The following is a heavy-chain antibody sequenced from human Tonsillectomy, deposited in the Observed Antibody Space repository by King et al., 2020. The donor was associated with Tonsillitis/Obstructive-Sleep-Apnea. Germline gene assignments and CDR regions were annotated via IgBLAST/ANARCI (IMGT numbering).Heavy chain of an antibody. CDR2: IKTDGSVT. D-gene: IGHD3-10*01. CDR1: EITFSKYW. CDR3: ARDTNYVDSAIYYDVFDI. V-gene: IGHV3-7*01. J-gene: IGHJ3*02. Sequence: VQLVESGGGLVQPGESLTLSCAASEITFSKYWMTWVRQAPGKGLEWVANIKTDGSVTQYVDSVKGRFTISRDNAKNSLYLQMNNLRAADTAVYYCARDTNYVDSAIYYDVFDIWGQGTTVIVSS.